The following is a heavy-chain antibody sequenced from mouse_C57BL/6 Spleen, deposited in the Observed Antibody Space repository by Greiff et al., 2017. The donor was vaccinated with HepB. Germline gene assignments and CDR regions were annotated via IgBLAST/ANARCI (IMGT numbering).Heavy chain of an antibody. CDR3: ARVYYKYAMDY. Sequence: EVKLVESEGGLVQPGSSMKLSCTASGFTFSDYYMAWVRQVPEKGLEWVANINYDGSSTYYLDSLKSRFIISRDNAKNILYLQMSSLKSEYTATYYCARVYYKYAMDYWGQGTSVTVSS. CDR2: INYDGSST. CDR1: GFTFSDYY. J-gene: IGHJ4*01. D-gene: IGHD2-1*01. V-gene: IGHV5-16*01.